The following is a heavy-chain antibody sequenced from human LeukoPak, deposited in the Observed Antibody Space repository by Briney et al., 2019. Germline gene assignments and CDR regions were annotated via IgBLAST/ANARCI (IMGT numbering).Heavy chain of an antibody. D-gene: IGHD6-19*01. V-gene: IGHV1-24*01. CDR1: GYTFTSYG. CDR3: ATNRIKYSSGWHFDY. CDR2: FDPEDSET. Sequence: ASVKVSCKASGYTFTSYGISWVRQAPGQGLEWMGGFDPEDSETIYAQKFQGRVTMTEDTSTDTAYMELSSLRSEDTAVYYCATNRIKYSSGWHFDYWGQGTLVTVSS. J-gene: IGHJ4*02.